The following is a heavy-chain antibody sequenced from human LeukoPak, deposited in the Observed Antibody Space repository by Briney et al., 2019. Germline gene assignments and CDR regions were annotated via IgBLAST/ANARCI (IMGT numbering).Heavy chain of an antibody. V-gene: IGHV5-51*03. Sequence: PGESLKISCKGSGYSFTSYWIGWVRQMPGKGLEWMGIIYPGDSDTRYSPSFQGQVTISADKSISTAYLQWSSLKASDTAMYYCARRFFYCTNGVCSFGWFDPWGQGTLVTVSS. CDR2: IYPGDSDT. CDR1: GYSFTSYW. CDR3: ARRFFYCTNGVCSFGWFDP. J-gene: IGHJ5*02. D-gene: IGHD2-8*01.